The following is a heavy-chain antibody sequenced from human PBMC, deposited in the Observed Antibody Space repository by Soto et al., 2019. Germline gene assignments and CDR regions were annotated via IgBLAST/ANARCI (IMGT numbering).Heavy chain of an antibody. D-gene: IGHD3-3*01. CDR3: ARGPLRFLEWFPNWFDP. V-gene: IGHV1-69*13. CDR1: GGNFSSYA. CDR2: IIPIFGTA. Sequence: SVKVSCKASGGNFSSYAISWVRQAPGQGLEWMGGIIPIFGTANYAQKFQGRVTITADESTSTAYMELSSLRSEDTAVYYCARGPLRFLEWFPNWFDPWGQGTLVTVSS. J-gene: IGHJ5*02.